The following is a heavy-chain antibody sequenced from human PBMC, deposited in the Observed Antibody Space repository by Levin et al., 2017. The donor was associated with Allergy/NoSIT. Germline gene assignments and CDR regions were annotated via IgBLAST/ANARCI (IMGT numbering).Heavy chain of an antibody. CDR2: MSYSGSA. CDR3: ARVGLEKVADS. V-gene: IGHV4-39*07. CDR1: SGSLSSYANS. Sequence: SETLSLTCTVSSGSLSSYANSWGWIRQPPGKGLEWIGTMSYSGSAYYNPSLQGRVTISADTSKKQFSLKLNSVTAADTAFYYCARVGLEKVADSWGQGTLVTVSS. D-gene: IGHD2-15*01. J-gene: IGHJ4*02.